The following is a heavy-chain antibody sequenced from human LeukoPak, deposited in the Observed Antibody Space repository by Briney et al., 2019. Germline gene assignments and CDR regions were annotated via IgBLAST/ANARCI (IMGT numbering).Heavy chain of an antibody. CDR2: ILPIIGTA. V-gene: IGHV1-69*06. D-gene: IGHD6-13*01. Sequence: ASVKLSCKSSGSAFSSNGISWVRQAPGQGLEWMGGILPIIGTANYAHKIQGSDTITANKSTSTDNLDLIRLSSGDTAVSYCDKGDRSSWSTWFDRGSEGTLVTVSS. J-gene: IGHJ5*02. CDR1: GSAFSSNG. CDR3: DKGDRSSWSTWFDR.